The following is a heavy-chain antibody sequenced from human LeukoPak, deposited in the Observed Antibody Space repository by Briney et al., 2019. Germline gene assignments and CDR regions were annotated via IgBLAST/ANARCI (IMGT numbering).Heavy chain of an antibody. V-gene: IGHV4-30-2*01. D-gene: IGHD3-3*01. Sequence: SETLSLTCTVSGGSISSGGYYWSWIRQPPGKGLEWIGYIYHSGSTYYNPSLTSRVTISVDRSKNQFSLKLSSVTAADTAVYYCARDPGTIFGVVIHRVHAFDIWGQGTMVTVSS. CDR2: IYHSGST. CDR1: GGSISSGGYY. CDR3: ARDPGTIFGVVIHRVHAFDI. J-gene: IGHJ3*02.